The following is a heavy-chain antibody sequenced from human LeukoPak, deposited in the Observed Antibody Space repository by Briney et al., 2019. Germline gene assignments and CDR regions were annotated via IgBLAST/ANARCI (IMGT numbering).Heavy chain of an antibody. D-gene: IGHD1-26*01. CDR2: IYYSGST. Sequence: SETLSLTCTVSGGSISSSSYYWGWIRQPPGKGLEWIGSIYYSGSTYYNPSLKSRVTISVDTSKNQFSLKLSSVTAADTAVYYCARVVGAEVFFDYWGQGTLVTVSS. CDR1: GGSISSSSYY. CDR3: ARVVGAEVFFDY. V-gene: IGHV4-39*07. J-gene: IGHJ4*02.